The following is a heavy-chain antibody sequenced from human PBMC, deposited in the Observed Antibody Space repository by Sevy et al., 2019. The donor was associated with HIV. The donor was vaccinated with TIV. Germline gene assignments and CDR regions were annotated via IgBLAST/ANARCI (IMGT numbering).Heavy chain of an antibody. Sequence: GGSLRLSCAASGFIFRDYGMHWVRQAPGKGLEWVTFITLDGRKKNYGDSVRGRFTISRDNAKNTLYVQMNSLRDEDTAVSYCAKGSLVRGIKTAPFDIWGQGTLVTVSS. J-gene: IGHJ4*02. CDR3: AKGSLVRGIKTAPFDI. CDR1: GFIFRDYG. CDR2: ITLDGRKK. V-gene: IGHV3-30*02. D-gene: IGHD3-10*01.